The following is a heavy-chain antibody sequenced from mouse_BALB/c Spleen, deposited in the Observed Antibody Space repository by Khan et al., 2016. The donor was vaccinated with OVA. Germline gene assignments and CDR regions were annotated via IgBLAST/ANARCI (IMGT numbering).Heavy chain of an antibody. CDR3: ACELRGFAY. J-gene: IGHJ3*01. CDR1: GDSITRGY. D-gene: IGHD1-1*01. Sequence: EVQLQESGPSLVKPSQTLSLTCSVTGDSITRGYWNWIRKFPGNKLDYMGYISYSGNTYCNPPLKSRISITRAPSKNQYYLQLNSVTTEDTSTYYCACELRGFAYWGQGTLVTVSA. CDR2: ISYSGNT. V-gene: IGHV3-8*02.